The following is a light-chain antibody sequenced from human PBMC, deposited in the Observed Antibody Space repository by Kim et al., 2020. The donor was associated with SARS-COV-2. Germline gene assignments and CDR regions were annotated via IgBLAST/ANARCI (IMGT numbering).Light chain of an antibody. Sequence: QSALTQPASVSGSPGQSITISCTGTSSDVGDYNFVSWYQQHPGKAPKLMIYDVSIRPSGVSNRFSGSKSGNTASLTISGLQADDEADYYCSSYSSSSTLEGVFGGGTKLTVL. V-gene: IGLV2-14*03. J-gene: IGLJ3*02. CDR1: SSDVGDYNF. CDR3: SSYSSSSTLEGV. CDR2: DVS.